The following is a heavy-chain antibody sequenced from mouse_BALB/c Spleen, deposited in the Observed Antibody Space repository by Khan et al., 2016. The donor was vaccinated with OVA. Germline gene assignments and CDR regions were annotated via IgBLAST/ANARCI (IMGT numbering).Heavy chain of an antibody. CDR2: ISDLAYTF. CDR1: GFTFSDYG. CDR3: ARGGGKAPFAY. Sequence: EVELVESGGGLVQPGGSRKLSCAASGFTFSDYGMAWVRQAPGKGPEWVAFISDLAYTFYYADTVTGRFTLSRENAKNTLYLERSSLRSGDTAMYDGARGGGKAPFAYWGQGTLVTVSA. J-gene: IGHJ3*01. V-gene: IGHV5-15*02.